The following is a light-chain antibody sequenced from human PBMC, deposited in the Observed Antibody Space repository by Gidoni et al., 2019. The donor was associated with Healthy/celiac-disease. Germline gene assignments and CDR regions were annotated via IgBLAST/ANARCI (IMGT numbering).Light chain of an antibody. Sequence: GTLSVSPGERATLSCRASQSVSSSYLAGYQQKPGQAPRLLIYGASSRATGIPDRFSGSGSGTEFTLTISRLEPEDFAVYYCQQYGSSPRTFGQGTQVEIK. J-gene: IGKJ1*01. V-gene: IGKV3-20*01. CDR2: GAS. CDR1: QSVSSSY. CDR3: QQYGSSPRT.